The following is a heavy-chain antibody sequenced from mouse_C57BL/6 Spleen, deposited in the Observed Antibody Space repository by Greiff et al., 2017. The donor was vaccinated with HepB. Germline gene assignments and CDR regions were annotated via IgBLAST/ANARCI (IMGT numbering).Heavy chain of an antibody. J-gene: IGHJ1*03. CDR3: ARRSGIYYDYDGWYFDV. Sequence: EVHLVESGGGLVKPGGSLKLSCAASGFTFSSYTMSWVRQTPEKRLEWVATISGGGGNTYYPDSVKGRFTISRDNAKNTLYLQMSSLRSEDTALYYCARRSGIYYDYDGWYFDVWGTGTTVTVSS. CDR1: GFTFSSYT. V-gene: IGHV5-9*01. CDR2: ISGGGGNT. D-gene: IGHD2-4*01.